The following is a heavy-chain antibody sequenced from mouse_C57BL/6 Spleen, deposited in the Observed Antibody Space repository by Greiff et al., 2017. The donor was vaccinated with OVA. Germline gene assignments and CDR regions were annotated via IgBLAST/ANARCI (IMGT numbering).Heavy chain of an antibody. D-gene: IGHD4-1*01. CDR3: ARYELPGTGYFDY. V-gene: IGHV1-80*01. CDR1: GYTFSSYW. Sequence: QVQLQQSGAELVKPGASVKISCKASGYTFSSYWLNWVKQRPGKGLEWIGQIYPGDGDTNYNGKFKGKATLTADKSSSTAYMQLSSLTSEDSAVYCCARYELPGTGYFDYWGQGTTLTVSS. J-gene: IGHJ2*01. CDR2: IYPGDGDT.